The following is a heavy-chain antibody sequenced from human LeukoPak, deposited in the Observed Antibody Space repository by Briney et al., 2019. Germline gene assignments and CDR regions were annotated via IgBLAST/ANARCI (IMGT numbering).Heavy chain of an antibody. V-gene: IGHV3-21*01. J-gene: IGHJ5*02. CDR2: ISSSSVYI. CDR3: ARDANSGYKNEGDWFDP. CDR1: GFTFSSYW. Sequence: SPGGSLRLSCAASGFTFSSYWMSWVRQAPGKGLEWVSSISSSSVYIYYADSVKGRFTISRDNAKNSVYLQMNSLRAEDTAVYYCARDANSGYKNEGDWFDPWGQGTLVTVPS. D-gene: IGHD5-12*01.